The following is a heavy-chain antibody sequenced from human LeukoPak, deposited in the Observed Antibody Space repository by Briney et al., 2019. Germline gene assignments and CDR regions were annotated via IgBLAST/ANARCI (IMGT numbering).Heavy chain of an antibody. J-gene: IGHJ4*02. V-gene: IGHV1-18*01. Sequence: ASVKVSCKASGYTFTSYGISWVRQAPGRGLEWMGWISAYNGNTNYAQKLQGRVTMTTDTSTSTAYMELRSLRSDDTAVYYCARDKTYYYDSSGYYQDYWGQGTLVTVSS. D-gene: IGHD3-22*01. CDR2: ISAYNGNT. CDR1: GYTFTSYG. CDR3: ARDKTYYYDSSGYYQDY.